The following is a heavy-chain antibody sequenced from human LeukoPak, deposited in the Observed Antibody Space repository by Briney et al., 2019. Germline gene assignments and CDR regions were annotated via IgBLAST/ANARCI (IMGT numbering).Heavy chain of an antibody. CDR2: IYYSGST. CDR3: ARGDFCSSTDCYLRPMDV. Sequence: SETLSLTCTVSGGSISDYYWNWIRQLPGKGLEWIGYIYYSGSTTYNPSLKSRLTMSVDTAKNQFSLKLRSVTAADTAVYYCARGDFCSSTDCYLRPMDVWGKGTTVTVSS. CDR1: GGSISDYY. V-gene: IGHV4-59*01. D-gene: IGHD2-2*01. J-gene: IGHJ6*03.